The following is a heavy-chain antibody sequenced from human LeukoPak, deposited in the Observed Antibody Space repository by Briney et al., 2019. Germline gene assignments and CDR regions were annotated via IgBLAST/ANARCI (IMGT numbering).Heavy chain of an antibody. CDR1: GFTFSNYA. J-gene: IGHJ4*02. CDR3: ASDEGNYFDY. V-gene: IGHV3-23*01. CDR2: ISGSGSST. Sequence: GGSLRLSCAASGFTFSNYAMNWVRQAPGKGLEWVSSISGSGSSTYYADSVKGRFTISRDNARNSLFLQMNSLRAEDTAIYYCASDEGNYFDYWGQGTLVTVSS.